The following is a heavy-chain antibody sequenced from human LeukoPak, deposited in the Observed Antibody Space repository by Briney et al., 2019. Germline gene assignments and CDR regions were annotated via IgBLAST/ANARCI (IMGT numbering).Heavy chain of an antibody. Sequence: GASVKVSCKASGYTFTSYYMHWVRQGPGQGLEWMGLINPTGDSTDYAQKFQGRVTMTRDMSTSTDYLELSSLRSDDTAIYYCARDNSLDDNAWWFDPWGQGTLVTVSS. CDR2: INPTGDST. J-gene: IGHJ5*02. CDR1: GYTFTSYY. CDR3: ARDNSLDDNAWWFDP. D-gene: IGHD3-22*01. V-gene: IGHV1-46*01.